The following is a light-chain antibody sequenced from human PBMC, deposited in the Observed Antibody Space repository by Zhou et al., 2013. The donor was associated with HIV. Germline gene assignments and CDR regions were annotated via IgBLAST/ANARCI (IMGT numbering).Light chain of an antibody. CDR3: QQYDTWPS. CDR1: QTITSNY. Sequence: EIVLTQSPDTLSLSPGERATLSCRASQTITSNYLAWYQQKPGQVPRLLIYGASTRATGVPARFSGSGSGRDFTLTISGLQPEDFALYYCQQYDTWPSFGQGTKLQIK. CDR2: GAS. J-gene: IGKJ2*01. V-gene: IGKV3D-7*01.